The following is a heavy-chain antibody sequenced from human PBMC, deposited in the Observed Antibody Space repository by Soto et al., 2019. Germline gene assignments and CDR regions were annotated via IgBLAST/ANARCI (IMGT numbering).Heavy chain of an antibody. V-gene: IGHV1-18*04. CDR3: ARQKGYNAFDI. J-gene: IGHJ3*02. CDR1: GYSFTGYY. CDR2: ISAYNGNT. D-gene: IGHD2-15*01. Sequence: ASVKVSCKASGYSFTGYYLHWVRQAPGQGLEWMGWISAYNGNTNYAQKPQGRVTMTTDTSTSTAYMELRSLRSDDTAVYYCARQKGYNAFDIWGQGTMVTVSS.